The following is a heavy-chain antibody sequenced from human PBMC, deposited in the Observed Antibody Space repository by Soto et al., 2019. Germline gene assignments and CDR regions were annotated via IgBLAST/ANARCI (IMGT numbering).Heavy chain of an antibody. J-gene: IGHJ4*02. CDR3: AREFRYYDGAGSGLYYFDY. D-gene: IGHD3-10*01. CDR1: GFTFSSYA. CDR2: ISYDGSNK. Sequence: QVQLVESGGGVVQPGRSLRLSCAASGFTFSSYAMHWVRQAPGKGLEWVAVISYDGSNKYYADSVKGRFTISRDNSKNTLYMQMNSLRAEDTAVYYCAREFRYYDGAGSGLYYFDYWGQGTLVTVSS. V-gene: IGHV3-30-3*01.